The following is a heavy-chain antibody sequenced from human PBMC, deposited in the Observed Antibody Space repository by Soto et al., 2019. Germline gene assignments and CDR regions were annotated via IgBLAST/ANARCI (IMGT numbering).Heavy chain of an antibody. V-gene: IGHV3-23*01. CDR2: ISNSGGST. CDR1: GFTFSSYA. CDR3: AKKAGMTSRYGLDV. D-gene: IGHD2-2*01. J-gene: IGHJ6*02. Sequence: VQLLESGGGLVQPGGSLRLSCVGSGFTFSSYAMSWVRQAPGKGLEWVSVISNSGGSTYYADAVRGRFTISRDNSEHLLYLQLNSLRDCDTVVYWCAKKAGMTSRYGLDVWRQGITVIVS.